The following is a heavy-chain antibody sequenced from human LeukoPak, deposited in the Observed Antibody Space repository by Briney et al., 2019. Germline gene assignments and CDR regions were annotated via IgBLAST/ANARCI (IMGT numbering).Heavy chain of an antibody. Sequence: SETLSLTCTVSGGSISSSSYYWGWIRQPPGKGLEWIGSIYYSGSTYYNPSLKSRVTISVDTSKNQFSLKLSSVTAADTAVYYCARHYYGSGSYYLFDYWGQGTLVTVSS. D-gene: IGHD3-10*01. CDR3: ARHYYGSGSYYLFDY. CDR1: GGSISSSSYY. CDR2: IYYSGST. V-gene: IGHV4-39*01. J-gene: IGHJ4*02.